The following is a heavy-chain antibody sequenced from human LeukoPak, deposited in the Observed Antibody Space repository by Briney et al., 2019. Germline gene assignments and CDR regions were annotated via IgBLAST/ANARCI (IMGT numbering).Heavy chain of an antibody. J-gene: IGHJ4*02. CDR1: GGSISSSSYY. Sequence: PSETLSLTCTVSGGSISSSSYYWGWIRQPPGKGLEWIGSIYYSGSTYYNPSLKSRVTISVDTSKNQFSLKLSSVTAADTAVYYCARRDYGGNSPSADYWGQGTPVTVSS. CDR2: IYYSGST. V-gene: IGHV4-39*01. CDR3: ARRDYGGNSPSADY. D-gene: IGHD4-23*01.